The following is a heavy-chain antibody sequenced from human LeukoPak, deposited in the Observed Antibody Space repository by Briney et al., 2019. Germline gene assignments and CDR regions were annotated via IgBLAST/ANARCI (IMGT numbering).Heavy chain of an antibody. CDR2: ISGSGGST. D-gene: IGHD1-1*01. CDR1: GFTFSSYA. Sequence: GGSLRLPCAASGFTFSSYAMSWVRQAPGKGLEWVSAISGSGGSTYYADSVKGRFTISRDNSKNTLYLQMNSLRAEDTAVYYCAKWGTLEPNGPFDYWGQGTLVTVSS. CDR3: AKWGTLEPNGPFDY. V-gene: IGHV3-23*01. J-gene: IGHJ4*02.